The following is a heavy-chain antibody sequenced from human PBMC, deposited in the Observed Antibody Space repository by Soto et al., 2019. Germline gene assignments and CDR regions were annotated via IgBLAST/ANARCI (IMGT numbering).Heavy chain of an antibody. CDR1: GYTFTNYG. CDR3: ARDGMAAIRMGGFDY. V-gene: IGHV1-18*01. Sequence: ASVKVSCKASGYTFTNYGISWVRQAPGQGLEWMGWISGYNGKTNYAQNLQGRVTVTTDTSTRTAYMEVRSLRSDDTAVYYCARDGMAAIRMGGFDYWGQGSLVTVSS. J-gene: IGHJ4*02. CDR2: ISGYNGKT. D-gene: IGHD6-25*01.